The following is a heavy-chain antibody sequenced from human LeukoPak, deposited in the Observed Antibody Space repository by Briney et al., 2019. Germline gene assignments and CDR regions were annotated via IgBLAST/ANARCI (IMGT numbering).Heavy chain of an antibody. J-gene: IGHJ4*02. D-gene: IGHD1-26*01. CDR2: ISGYNGNT. V-gene: IGHV1-18*01. Sequence: ASVKVSCRASGYTFTSYGISWVRQAPGQGLEWMGWISGYNGNTNYAQKLQGRVTMTTDTSTSTAHMELRSLRSDDTAVYYCARVVEWEGATTDYWGQGTLVTVSS. CDR3: ARVVEWEGATTDY. CDR1: GYTFTSYG.